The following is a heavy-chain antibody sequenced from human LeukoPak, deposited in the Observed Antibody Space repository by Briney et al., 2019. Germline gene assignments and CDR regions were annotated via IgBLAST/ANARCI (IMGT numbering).Heavy chain of an antibody. CDR2: IRSKANSYAT. CDR1: GGSFSGSA. D-gene: IGHD1-26*01. J-gene: IGHJ6*02. Sequence: ASETLSLTCAVYGGSFSGSAMHWVRQASGKGLEWVGRIRSKANSYATAYAASVKGRFTISRDDSKNTAYLQMNSLKTEDTAVYYCTRQVDSGSYDYYGMDVWGQGTTVTVSS. CDR3: TRQVDSGSYDYYGMDV. V-gene: IGHV3-73*01.